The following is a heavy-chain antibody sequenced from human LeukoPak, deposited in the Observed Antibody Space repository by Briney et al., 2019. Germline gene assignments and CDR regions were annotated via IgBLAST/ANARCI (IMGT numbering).Heavy chain of an antibody. CDR2: IYYSGST. J-gene: IGHJ4*02. V-gene: IGHV4-59*01. CDR1: GGSISSYY. Sequence: SETLSLTCTVSGGSISSYYWSWLRQPPGKGLEWIGYIYYSGSTNYNPSLKSRVTISVDTSKNQFSLKLSSVTAADTAVYYCARDGYGHIDYWGQGTLVTVSS. D-gene: IGHD5-12*01. CDR3: ARDGYGHIDY.